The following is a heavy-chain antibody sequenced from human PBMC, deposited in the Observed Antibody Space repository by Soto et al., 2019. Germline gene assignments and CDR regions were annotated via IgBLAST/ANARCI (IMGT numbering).Heavy chain of an antibody. V-gene: IGHV1-58*02. J-gene: IGHJ6*02. D-gene: IGHD6-19*01. CDR2: LVVGRGNT. Sequence: ASVKVSCKASGFTFTNSAMHWVRQARGQRLEWIGWLVVGRGNTNYAQKFQERVTITRDMSTSTAYMELSSLRSEDTAVYYCAVGSSYYDSAVAGGYYYGMDVWGQGTTVTVSS. CDR3: AVGSSYYDSAVAGGYYYGMDV. CDR1: GFTFTNSA.